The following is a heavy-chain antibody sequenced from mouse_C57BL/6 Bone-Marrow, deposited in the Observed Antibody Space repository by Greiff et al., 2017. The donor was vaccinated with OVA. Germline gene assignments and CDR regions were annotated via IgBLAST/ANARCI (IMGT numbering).Heavy chain of an antibody. V-gene: IGHV5-6*01. CDR2: ISSGGSYT. CDR1: GFTFSSYG. D-gene: IGHD4-1*01. Sequence: EVKLMESGGDLVKPGGSLKLSCAASGFTFSSYGMSWVRQTPDKRLEWVATISSGGSYTYYPDSVKGRFTISRDNAKNTLYLQMSSLKSEDTAMYYCARHVWEDNYWGQGTTLTVSS. J-gene: IGHJ2*01. CDR3: ARHVWEDNY.